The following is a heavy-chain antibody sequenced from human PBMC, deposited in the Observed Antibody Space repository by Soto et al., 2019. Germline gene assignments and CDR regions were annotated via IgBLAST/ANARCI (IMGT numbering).Heavy chain of an antibody. CDR2: ISAYNGNT. V-gene: IGHV1-18*04. Sequence: VSVEVSCKATGYTFMSFGISGVRQARGQGLEWMGWISAYNGNTNYAQKLQGRVTMTTDTSTSTAYMELRSLRSDDTAVYYCARDTLDYDILTGYYSYYYYYDMNVWGQGTTVTVSS. D-gene: IGHD3-9*01. CDR3: ARDTLDYDILTGYYSYYYYYDMNV. J-gene: IGHJ6*02. CDR1: GYTFMSFG.